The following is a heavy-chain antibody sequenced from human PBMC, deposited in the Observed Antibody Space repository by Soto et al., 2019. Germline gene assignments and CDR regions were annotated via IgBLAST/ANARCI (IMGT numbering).Heavy chain of an antibody. CDR2: ISSSSSTI. Sequence: GGSLRLSCAASGFTFSSYSMNWVRQDPGKGLEWVSYISSSSSTIYYAYSVKGRFTISRDNAKNSLYLQMNSLRDEDTAVYYCARPGPRNYYDSSGCHSFDYWGQGTLVTVSS. CDR3: ARPGPRNYYDSSGCHSFDY. V-gene: IGHV3-48*02. J-gene: IGHJ4*02. CDR1: GFTFSSYS. D-gene: IGHD3-22*01.